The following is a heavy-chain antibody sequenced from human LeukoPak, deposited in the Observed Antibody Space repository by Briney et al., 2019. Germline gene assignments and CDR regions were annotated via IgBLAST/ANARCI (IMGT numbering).Heavy chain of an antibody. Sequence: GGSLRLPCAASGFTFSSYAMNWVRQAPGKGLEWVSLIYSGGDTDYADSVKGRFTISRDNSKNILYLQMNSLRVDDTAVYYCARDPPAVSTNTYGWGQGTLVTVSS. J-gene: IGHJ1*01. CDR2: IYSGGDT. CDR1: GFTFSSYA. D-gene: IGHD6-13*01. V-gene: IGHV3-66*01. CDR3: ARDPPAVSTNTYG.